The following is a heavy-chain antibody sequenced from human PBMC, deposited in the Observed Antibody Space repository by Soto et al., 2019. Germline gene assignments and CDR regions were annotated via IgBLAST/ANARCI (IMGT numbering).Heavy chain of an antibody. J-gene: IGHJ6*03. D-gene: IGHD6-13*01. CDR2: IYPGDSDT. CDR3: ARHGAAVAGTWMEV. Sequence: PGEALKISCKGSGYSFTSYWIGWVRQQPGKGLERMGIIYPGDSDTRYQTSFKSQVTISADKTINAAYLQWSSLKASDIAMYYCARHGAAVAGTWMEVWGKGTTVIVSS. V-gene: IGHV5-51*01. CDR1: GYSFTSYW.